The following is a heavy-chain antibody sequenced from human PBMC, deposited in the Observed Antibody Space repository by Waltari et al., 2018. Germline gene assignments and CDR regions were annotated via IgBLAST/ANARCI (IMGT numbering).Heavy chain of an antibody. CDR2: TDANGAAT. D-gene: IGHD6-19*01. Sequence: EVQLLESGGGLVQPGGSLRLSCSASGFIFSGFAMTWVRQAPGQGLGGVSGTDANGAATYYADSVKGRFTISRDNSKNTLYLQMNSLRAGDTATYYCAKGIYSAGWYAGVDSWGQGTVVTVSS. J-gene: IGHJ4*02. CDR3: AKGIYSAGWYAGVDS. V-gene: IGHV3-23*01. CDR1: GFIFSGFA.